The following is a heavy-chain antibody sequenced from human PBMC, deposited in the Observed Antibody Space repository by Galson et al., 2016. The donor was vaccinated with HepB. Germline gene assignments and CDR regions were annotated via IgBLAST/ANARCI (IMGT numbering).Heavy chain of an antibody. CDR3: ARVAKTYSGTSRGVMDYFDY. CDR1: GFTFSIYT. V-gene: IGHV3-21*01. D-gene: IGHD1-26*01. Sequence: SLRLSCAASGFTFSIYTMNWVRQAPGKGLEWVSSISSAGGYLYYADSVEGRFTISRDNAKKPLYLQMNRLRVEDTAVYYCARVAKTYSGTSRGVMDYFDYWGQVTLVTVSS. J-gene: IGHJ4*02. CDR2: ISSAGGYL.